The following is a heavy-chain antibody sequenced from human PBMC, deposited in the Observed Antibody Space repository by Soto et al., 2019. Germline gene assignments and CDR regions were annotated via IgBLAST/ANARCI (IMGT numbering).Heavy chain of an antibody. CDR2: IDPSDSYT. J-gene: IGHJ6*02. Sequence: GESLKIYCKGSGYNFTSYWISWVRQMPGKGLEWMGKIDPSDSYTDYSPSFQGHVTISADKSISTAYLQWSSLKASDTAMYYCARVPTYYYYGMDVWGQGTTVTVSS. V-gene: IGHV5-10-1*01. CDR1: GYNFTSYW. CDR3: ARVPTYYYYGMDV.